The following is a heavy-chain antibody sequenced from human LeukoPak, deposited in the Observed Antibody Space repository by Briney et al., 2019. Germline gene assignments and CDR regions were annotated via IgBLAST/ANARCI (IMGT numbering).Heavy chain of an antibody. Sequence: GGSLRLSCAASGFTVSSNYMSWVRQAPGKGLEWVSVIYSGGSTYYADSVKGRFTISRDNSKNTLYLQMNSLRAEDTAVYYCARDHARDSSGYYYVDYWGQGTLVTVSS. CDR1: GFTVSSNY. CDR3: ARDHARDSSGYYYVDY. CDR2: IYSGGST. V-gene: IGHV3-66*01. J-gene: IGHJ4*02. D-gene: IGHD3-22*01.